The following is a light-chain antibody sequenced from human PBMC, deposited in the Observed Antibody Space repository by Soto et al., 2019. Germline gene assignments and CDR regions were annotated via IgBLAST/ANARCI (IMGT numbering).Light chain of an antibody. CDR3: LLYGSSPLI. CDR1: QSVSSSY. V-gene: IGKV3-20*01. Sequence: EIVLTQSPGPLSLSPGERATLSCRASQSVSSSYLAWYQQKPGQAPRLLIYGASSRATGIPVRFSRSGSGTDFTITISRLEPEVVAVYYWLLYGSSPLIFGQGANLKIK. J-gene: IGKJ2*01. CDR2: GAS.